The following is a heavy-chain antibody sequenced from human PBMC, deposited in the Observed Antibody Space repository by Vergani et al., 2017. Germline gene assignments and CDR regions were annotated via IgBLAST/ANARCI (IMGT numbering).Heavy chain of an antibody. D-gene: IGHD1-26*01. V-gene: IGHV4-34*01. J-gene: IGHJ6*03. CDR2: INHSGST. Sequence: QVQLQQWGAGLLKPSETLSLTCAVYGGSFSGYYWSWIRQPPGKGLEWIGEINHSGSTNDNPSLKSRVTISVDTSKNQFSLKLSSVTAADTAVYYCAGIVGATRNYYYYMDVWGKGTTVTVSS. CDR1: GGSFSGYY. CDR3: AGIVGATRNYYYYMDV.